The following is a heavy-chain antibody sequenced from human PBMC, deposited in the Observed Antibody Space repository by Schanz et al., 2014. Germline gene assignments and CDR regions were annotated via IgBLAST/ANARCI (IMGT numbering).Heavy chain of an antibody. D-gene: IGHD6-13*01. Sequence: QVHLEQSGPEVKKPGASVKLSCRASGYPFTNYYIHWVRQAPGQGLEWMGIVNPGGGSTSVAQRFQGRVTMTRDTSTSTVYMELSSLRSEDTAVYYCARDGEAAAGCDYWGQGTLXTVSS. V-gene: IGHV1-46*03. CDR3: ARDGEAAAGCDY. CDR1: GYPFTNYY. J-gene: IGHJ4*02. CDR2: VNPGGGST.